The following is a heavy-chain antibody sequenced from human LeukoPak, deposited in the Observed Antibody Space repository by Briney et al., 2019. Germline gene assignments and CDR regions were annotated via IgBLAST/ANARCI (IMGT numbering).Heavy chain of an antibody. Sequence: GGSLRLSCAASGFSFSDYNMNWVRQAPGKALEWVSSITTSSTYIYYGDSVKGRFTISGDNAKNSLYLQMNGLRAEDTAVYYCARDKKEYYYDSSGYYRFTRWFDPWGQGTLVTVSS. J-gene: IGHJ5*02. CDR3: ARDKKEYYYDSSGYYRFTRWFDP. V-gene: IGHV3-21*01. CDR1: GFSFSDYN. D-gene: IGHD3-22*01. CDR2: ITTSSTYI.